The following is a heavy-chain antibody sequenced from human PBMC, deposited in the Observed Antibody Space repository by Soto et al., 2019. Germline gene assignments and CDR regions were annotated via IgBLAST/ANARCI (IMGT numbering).Heavy chain of an antibody. CDR3: ARAGIAAAVPYYFDD. CDR2: ISSSSSYT. V-gene: IGHV3-11*05. Sequence: GGSLRLSCAASGFTFSDYYMSWIRQAPGKGLEWVSYISSSSSYTNYADSVKGRFTISRDNAKNSLYLQMNSLRAEDTAVYYCARAGIAAAVPYYFDDWGQGTLVTVSS. CDR1: GFTFSDYY. D-gene: IGHD6-13*01. J-gene: IGHJ4*02.